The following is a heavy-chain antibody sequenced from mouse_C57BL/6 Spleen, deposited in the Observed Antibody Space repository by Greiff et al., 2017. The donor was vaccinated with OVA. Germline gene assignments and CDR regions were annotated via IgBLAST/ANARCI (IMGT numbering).Heavy chain of an antibody. CDR2: INPNNGGT. V-gene: IGHV1-18*01. CDR3: ARSGITTVVATRYAMDY. D-gene: IGHD1-1*01. CDR1: GYTFTDYN. J-gene: IGHJ4*01. Sequence: LVKPGASVKIPCKASGYTFTDYNMDWVKQSHGKSLEWIGDINPNNGGTIYNQKFKGKATLTVDKSSSTAYMELRSLTSEDTAVYYCARSGITTVVATRYAMDYWGQGTSVTVSS.